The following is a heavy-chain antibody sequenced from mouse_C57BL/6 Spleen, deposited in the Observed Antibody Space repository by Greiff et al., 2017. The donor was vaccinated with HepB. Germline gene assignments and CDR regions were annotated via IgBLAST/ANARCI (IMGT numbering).Heavy chain of an antibody. CDR1: GYTFTSYW. J-gene: IGHJ4*01. V-gene: IGHV1-61*01. D-gene: IGHD2-3*01. Sequence: VQLQQPGAELVRPGSSVKLSCKASGYTFTSYWMDWVKQRPGQGLEWIGNIYPSDSETHYNQKFKDKATLTVYKSSSTAYMQLSSLTSEDSAVYYCARDGGDAMDYWGQGTSVTVSS. CDR3: ARDGGDAMDY. CDR2: IYPSDSET.